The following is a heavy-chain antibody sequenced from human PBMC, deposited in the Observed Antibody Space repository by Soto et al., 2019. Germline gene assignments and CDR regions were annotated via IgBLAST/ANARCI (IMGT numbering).Heavy chain of an antibody. CDR2: INSDGSST. V-gene: IGHV3-74*01. CDR3: AKWEGGGPYDI. CDR1: GFTFRSYW. Sequence: GSLSLSCASSGFTFRSYWMHWVRQAPGKGLVWVSRINSDGSSTSYADSVKGRFTISRDNSKNTLYLQMNSLRAEDTAVYYCAKWEGGGPYDIWGQGTMVTVSS. J-gene: IGHJ3*02. D-gene: IGHD3-16*01.